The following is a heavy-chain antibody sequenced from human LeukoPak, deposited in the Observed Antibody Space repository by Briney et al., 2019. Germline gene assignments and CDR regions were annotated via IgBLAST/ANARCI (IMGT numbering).Heavy chain of an antibody. CDR2: IKHSGTT. CDR3: ARGRSRYYDSSGYQTASYNWFDP. D-gene: IGHD3-22*01. V-gene: IGHV4-34*01. CDR1: GVSFSRYY. J-gene: IGHJ5*02. Sequence: PETLSLTCAVYGVSFSRYYWSWIPQPPGKGLEWIREIKHSGTTNYNPSLKGRVTISVDTSKNQFSLKLSSVTAADTAVYYCARGRSRYYDSSGYQTASYNWFDPWGQGNLVTVSS.